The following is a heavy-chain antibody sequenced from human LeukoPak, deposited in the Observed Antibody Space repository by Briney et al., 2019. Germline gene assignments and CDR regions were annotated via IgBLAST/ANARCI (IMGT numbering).Heavy chain of an antibody. CDR3: ARRLHYFDY. D-gene: IGHD2-21*02. CDR2: IRYSGTT. V-gene: IGHV4-39*01. J-gene: IGHJ4*02. Sequence: SETLSLTCTVSGGSISSTYDHWDWIRQPPGKGLEWMGSIRYSGTTYYNPSLKGRVSIFVDTSNNQFSLRLRSVTAADTAVYYCARRLHYFDYWCQGSLVTVSS. CDR1: GGSISSTYDH.